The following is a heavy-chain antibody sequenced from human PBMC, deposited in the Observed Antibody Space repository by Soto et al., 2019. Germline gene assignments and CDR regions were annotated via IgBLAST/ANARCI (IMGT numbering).Heavy chain of an antibody. V-gene: IGHV4-39*01. Sequence: QLQLQESGPGLVKLSETLSLTCTVSGGSISSSSYYWGWIRQPPGKGLEWIGSIYYSGSTYYNPSLKSRVTISVDTSKNQFSLKLSSVTAADTAVYYCARTMVRGVIIHYYYYGMDVWGQGTTVTVSS. J-gene: IGHJ6*02. CDR3: ARTMVRGVIIHYYYYGMDV. D-gene: IGHD3-10*01. CDR1: GGSISSSSYY. CDR2: IYYSGST.